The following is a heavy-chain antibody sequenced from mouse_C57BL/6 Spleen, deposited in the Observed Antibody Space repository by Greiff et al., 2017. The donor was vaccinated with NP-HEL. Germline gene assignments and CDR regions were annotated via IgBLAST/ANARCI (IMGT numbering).Heavy chain of an antibody. V-gene: IGHV1-26*01. CDR3: ARGDDWDYFDD. Sequence: VQLQQSGPELVKPGASVKISCKASGYTFTDYYMNWVKQSHGKSLEWIGDINPNNGGTSYNQKFKGKATLSVDKSSSTAYMELRSLTSEDSAVYYCARGDDWDYFDDWGKGTTLTVAS. J-gene: IGHJ2*01. CDR2: INPNNGGT. CDR1: GYTFTDYY. D-gene: IGHD4-1*01.